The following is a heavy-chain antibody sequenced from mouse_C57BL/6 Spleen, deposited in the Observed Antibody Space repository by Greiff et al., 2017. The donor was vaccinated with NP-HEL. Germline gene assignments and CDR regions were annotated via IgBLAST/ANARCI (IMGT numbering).Heavy chain of an antibody. Sequence: EVQLQESEGGLVQPGSSMKLSCTASGFTFSDYYMAWVRQVPEKGLEWVANINYDGSSTYYLDSLKSRFIISRDNAKNILYLQMSSLKSEDTATCYCARGGETPLYAMEYWGEGNPVTVSS. V-gene: IGHV5-16*01. CDR2: INYDGSST. D-gene: IGHD6-1*01. CDR3: ARGGETPLYAMEY. CDR1: GFTFSDYY. J-gene: IGHJ4*01.